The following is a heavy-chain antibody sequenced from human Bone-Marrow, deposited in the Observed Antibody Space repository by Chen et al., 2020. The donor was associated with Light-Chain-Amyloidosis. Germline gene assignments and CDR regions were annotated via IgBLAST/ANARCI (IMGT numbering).Heavy chain of an antibody. J-gene: IGHJ3*02. Sequence: QVQLQQWGVGLLKPSETLSLTCAVYGGSFSGYYWSWIRQPPGKGLEWIGEINHSGSTNYNPSLKSRVTISVDTSKNQFSLKLSSVTAADTAVYYCARRGGWNIVVVPAAPRDAFDIWGQGTMVTVSS. V-gene: IGHV4-34*01. D-gene: IGHD2-2*01. CDR2: INHSGST. CDR1: GGSFSGYY. CDR3: ARRGGWNIVVVPAAPRDAFDI.